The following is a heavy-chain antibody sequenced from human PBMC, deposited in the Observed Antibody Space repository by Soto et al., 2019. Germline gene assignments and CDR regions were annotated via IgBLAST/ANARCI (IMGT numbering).Heavy chain of an antibody. Sequence: QVQLQESGPGLVKPSETLSLTCTVSGGSISSYFWSWIRQPPGKGLEWLGYIYYTGSTNYNPSLKSRVTISVDTSKNQFSLQLSSVTAADTAVYYCANFNWDFDLWGRGTLVTVSS. J-gene: IGHJ2*01. CDR3: ANFNWDFDL. CDR1: GGSISSYF. CDR2: IYYTGST. V-gene: IGHV4-59*01.